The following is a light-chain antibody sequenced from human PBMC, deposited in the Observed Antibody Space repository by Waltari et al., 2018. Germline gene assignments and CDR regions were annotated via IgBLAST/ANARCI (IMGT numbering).Light chain of an antibody. Sequence: QSVLTQPPSASGTPGQRVTIPCSGSSSHLGSNYVFWYQQFPRTAPKLLIYRNNQRPSGVSDRFSGSKSGTSASLAISGLRSDDEADYYCAVWDDSLSGRVFGGGTKLTVL. CDR3: AVWDDSLSGRV. V-gene: IGLV1-47*01. J-gene: IGLJ3*02. CDR1: SSHLGSNY. CDR2: RNN.